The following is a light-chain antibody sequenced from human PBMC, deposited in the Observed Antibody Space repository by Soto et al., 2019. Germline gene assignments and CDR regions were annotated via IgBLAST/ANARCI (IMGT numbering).Light chain of an antibody. V-gene: IGLV1-40*01. Sequence: QSVLTQPPSVSGALGQRVTISCTGSSSNIGAGYDVHWYQQFPGTAPKLLIYGNNNRPSGVPDRFSGSKSGTSASLAITGLQSDDEADFYCQSYDSSLRGSVFGTWTKLTVL. CDR3: QSYDSSLRGSV. CDR1: SSNIGAGYD. J-gene: IGLJ1*01. CDR2: GNN.